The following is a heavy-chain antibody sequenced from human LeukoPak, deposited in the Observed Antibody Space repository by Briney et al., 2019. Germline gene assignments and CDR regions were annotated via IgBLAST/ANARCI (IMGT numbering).Heavy chain of an antibody. CDR3: ARTEYYFDH. CDR1: SGSISSYY. V-gene: IGHV4-59*01. J-gene: IGHJ4*02. CDR2: SYYSGSS. Sequence: PSETLSLTCTVSSGSISSYYWSWIRQPPGRVLEGSGYSYYSGSSNSTPSLKSRVSMSVDPSKKQFSLRVSSVTAADTAVYYCARTEYYFDHWGQGTLVTVSS. D-gene: IGHD3-10*01.